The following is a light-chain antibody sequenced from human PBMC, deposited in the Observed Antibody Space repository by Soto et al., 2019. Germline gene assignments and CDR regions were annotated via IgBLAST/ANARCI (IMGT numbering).Light chain of an antibody. V-gene: IGKV1-5*03. CDR2: KAS. Sequence: DIQMTQSPSTLSASVGDRVTITCRASQSISDWLAWYQQKPGKAPKRIIYKASTLESGVPSRFSGSGSGAEFTLTISSLQPDDFAIYSCQQYNTSPWTFGQGTKVDIK. J-gene: IGKJ2*02. CDR1: QSISDW. CDR3: QQYNTSPWT.